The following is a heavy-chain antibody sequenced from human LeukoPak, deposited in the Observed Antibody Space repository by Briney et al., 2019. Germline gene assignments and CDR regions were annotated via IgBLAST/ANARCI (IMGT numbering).Heavy chain of an antibody. V-gene: IGHV3-64*01. J-gene: IGHJ3*02. CDR2: ISSNGGST. CDR3: ARGLRGHDAFDI. D-gene: IGHD1-26*01. Sequence: GGSLILSCAASGFTFSSYAMHWVRQAPGKGLEYVSAISSNGGSTYYANSVKGRFTISRDNSKNTLYLQMGSLRAEDMAVYYCARGLRGHDAFDIWGQGTMVTVSS. CDR1: GFTFSSYA.